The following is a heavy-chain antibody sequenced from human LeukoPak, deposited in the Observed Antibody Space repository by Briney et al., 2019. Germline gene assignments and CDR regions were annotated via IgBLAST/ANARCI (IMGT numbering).Heavy chain of an antibody. CDR1: GFTFSSYW. CDR2: INTDGIST. D-gene: IGHD2-15*01. CDR3: ARRYCSGGSCYSGLDY. J-gene: IGHJ4*02. Sequence: GGSLRLSCAASGFTFSSYWMHWVRQAPGKGLVWVSRINTDGISTSYADSVKGRFTISRDNSKNTLYLQMNSLRAEDTAVYYCARRYCSGGSCYSGLDYWGQGTLVTVSS. V-gene: IGHV3-74*01.